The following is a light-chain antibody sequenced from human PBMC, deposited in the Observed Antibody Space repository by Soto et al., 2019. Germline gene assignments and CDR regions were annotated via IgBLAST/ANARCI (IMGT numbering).Light chain of an antibody. CDR3: HQYNNWLALT. J-gene: IGKJ4*01. Sequence: EIVMTQSPATLSVSPGERATLSCRASQTVSSNLAWYRQKPGQAPRLLIYDASTRATGIPVRFRGSGSGTEFTLTISSLQSEDSAVYYCHQYNNWLALTFGGGTE. CDR2: DAS. CDR1: QTVSSN. V-gene: IGKV3-15*01.